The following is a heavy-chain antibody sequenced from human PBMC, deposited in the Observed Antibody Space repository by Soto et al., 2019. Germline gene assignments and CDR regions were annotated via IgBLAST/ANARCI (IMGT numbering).Heavy chain of an antibody. CDR3: AGQQRGKVAGNDDAFDI. D-gene: IGHD6-19*01. J-gene: IGHJ3*02. Sequence: SETLSLTCTVSGGSISSGGYYWSWIRQHPGKGLEWIGYIYYSGSIYYNPSLKSRVTISVDTSKNQFSLKLSSVTAADTAVYYCAGQQRGKVAGNDDAFDIWGQGTMVTVSS. V-gene: IGHV4-31*03. CDR1: GGSISSGGYY. CDR2: IYYSGSI.